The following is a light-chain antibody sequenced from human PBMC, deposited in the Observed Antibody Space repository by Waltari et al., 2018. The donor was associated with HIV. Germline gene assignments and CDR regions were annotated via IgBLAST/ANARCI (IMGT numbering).Light chain of an antibody. J-gene: IGKJ4*01. V-gene: IGKV1-NL1*01. CDR2: AAS. CDR1: QAISNS. CDR3: QQYFSPPPLT. Sequence: DIQMTQSPSSLSASVGDRVTITCRASQAISNSLAWYQQKPGKAPKLLLYAASRLESGAPSRFSGSRSGTDYALTISSLQPEDFAVYYCQQYFSPPPLTFGGGTKVEIK.